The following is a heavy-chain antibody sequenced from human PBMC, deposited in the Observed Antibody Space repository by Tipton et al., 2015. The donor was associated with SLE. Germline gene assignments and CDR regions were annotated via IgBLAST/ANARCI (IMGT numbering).Heavy chain of an antibody. D-gene: IGHD4-17*01. Sequence: TLSLTCTVSGGSISSYYWSWIRQPPGKGLEWIGYIYYSGSTNYNPSLKSRVTISVDTSKNQFSLKLSSVTAAGTAVYYCARAPGDYGFDPWGQGTLVTVSS. CDR1: GGSISSYY. CDR2: IYYSGST. V-gene: IGHV4-59*01. CDR3: ARAPGDYGFDP. J-gene: IGHJ5*02.